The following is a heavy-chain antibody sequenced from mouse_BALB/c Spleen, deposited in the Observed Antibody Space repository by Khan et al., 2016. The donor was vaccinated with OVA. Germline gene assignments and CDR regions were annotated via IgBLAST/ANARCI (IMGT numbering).Heavy chain of an antibody. CDR3: VRDGAYHRNDGWFAY. CDR1: GYTFTSYT. D-gene: IGHD2-14*01. Sequence: QVRLQQSGAELARPGASVKMSCKASGYTFTSYTIHWIKLRPGQGLEWIGYINPSNGYTNYNQKFKDKATLTADKSSTTAYMELSRLTSDDSALYNCVRDGAYHRNDGWFAYWGQGTLVTVSA. V-gene: IGHV1-4*01. CDR2: INPSNGYT. J-gene: IGHJ3*01.